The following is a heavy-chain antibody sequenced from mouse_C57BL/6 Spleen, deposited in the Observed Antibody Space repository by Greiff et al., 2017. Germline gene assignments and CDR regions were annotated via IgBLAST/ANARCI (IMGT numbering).Heavy chain of an antibody. CDR1: GFTFSSYA. V-gene: IGHV5S21*01. J-gene: IGHJ2*01. Sequence: EVQLVESGEGLVKPGGSLKLSCAASGFTFSSYAMSWVRQTPEKRLEWVAYISSGGDYIYYADTVKGRFTISRDNARNTLYLQMSSLKSEDTALYYCARHAYYYGSSYHFDYWGQGTTLTVSS. CDR3: ARHAYYYGSSYHFDY. CDR2: ISSGGDYI. D-gene: IGHD1-1*01.